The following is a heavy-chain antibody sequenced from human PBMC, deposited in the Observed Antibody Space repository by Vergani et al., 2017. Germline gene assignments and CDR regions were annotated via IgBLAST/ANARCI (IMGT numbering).Heavy chain of an antibody. D-gene: IGHD1-26*01. CDR3: AKVGGVDGVATSYYYYYGMDV. CDR2: ISGSGGST. CDR1: GFTFSSYA. V-gene: IGHV3-23*01. J-gene: IGHJ6*02. Sequence: EVQLLESGGGLVQPGGSLRLSCAASGFTFSSYAMSWVRQAPGKGLEWVSAISGSGGSTYYADSVKGRFTISRDNSKNKLYLQMNSLRAEDTAVYYCAKVGGVDGVATSYYYYYGMDVWGQGTTVTVSS.